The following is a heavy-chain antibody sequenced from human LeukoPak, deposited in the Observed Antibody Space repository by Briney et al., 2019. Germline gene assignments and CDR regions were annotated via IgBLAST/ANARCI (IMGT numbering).Heavy chain of an antibody. J-gene: IGHJ4*02. D-gene: IGHD3-10*01. CDR1: GYTFTSYD. CDR2: MNPNSGNT. Sequence: ASVKVSCKASGYTFTSYDINWVRQATGQGLEWMGWMNPNSGNTGYAQKFQGRVTMTTDTSISTVYMELTRLRSDDTAMYYCVRIYRGPDYWGQGTLVTVSS. V-gene: IGHV1-8*01. CDR3: VRIYRGPDY.